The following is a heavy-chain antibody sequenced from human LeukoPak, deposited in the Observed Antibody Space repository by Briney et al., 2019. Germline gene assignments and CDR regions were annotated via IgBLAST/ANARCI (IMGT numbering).Heavy chain of an antibody. CDR2: ISSSSSYI. J-gene: IGHJ4*02. CDR3: ARDPATDWSVSYYFDF. Sequence: GGSLRLSCAASGFTFSSYSMNWVRQAPGKGLEWVSSISSSSSYIYYADSVKGRFTISRDNAKNSLYLQLNSLGVADTAVYYCARDPATDWSVSYYFDFWGQGALVTVSS. V-gene: IGHV3-21*06. CDR1: GFTFSSYS. D-gene: IGHD2-21*01.